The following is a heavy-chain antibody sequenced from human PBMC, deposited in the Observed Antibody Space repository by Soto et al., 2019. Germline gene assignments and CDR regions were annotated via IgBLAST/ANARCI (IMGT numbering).Heavy chain of an antibody. CDR1: GYTFTSYA. CDR3: GRGGHIVATPSGGDYFDY. Sequence: GASVKVSCKASGYTFTSYAMHWVRQAPGQRLEWMGWINAGNGNTKYSQKFQGRVTITGDTSASTAYMELSSLRSEDTAVYYCGRGGHIVATPSGGDYFDYWGQGTLVTVSS. V-gene: IGHV1-3*01. J-gene: IGHJ4*02. CDR2: INAGNGNT. D-gene: IGHD5-12*01.